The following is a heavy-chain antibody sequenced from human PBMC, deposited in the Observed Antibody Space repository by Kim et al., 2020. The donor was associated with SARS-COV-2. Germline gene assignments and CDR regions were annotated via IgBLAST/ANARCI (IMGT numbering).Heavy chain of an antibody. D-gene: IGHD6-19*01. Sequence: GGSLRLSCAASGFTFSSYAMSWVRQAPGKGLEWVSAISGSGGSTYYADSVKGRFTISRDNSKNTLYLQMNSLRAEDTAVYYCAKSGPMQWLVLIPGGYFQHWGQGTLVTVSS. CDR2: ISGSGGST. CDR1: GFTFSSYA. J-gene: IGHJ1*01. CDR3: AKSGPMQWLVLIPGGYFQH. V-gene: IGHV3-23*01.